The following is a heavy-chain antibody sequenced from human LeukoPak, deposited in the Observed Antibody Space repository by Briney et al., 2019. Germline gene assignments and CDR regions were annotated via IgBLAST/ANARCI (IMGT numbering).Heavy chain of an antibody. CDR3: ASDMVVPAAISSPENSFDY. D-gene: IGHD2-2*02. CDR2: INPSGGST. V-gene: IGHV1-46*01. CDR1: GYTFTSYY. J-gene: IGHJ4*02. Sequence: GASVKVSCKASGYTFTSYYMHWVRQAPGQGLEWMGIINPSGGSTSYAQKFQGRVTMTRDTSTSTVCMELSSLRSEDTAVYYCASDMVVPAAISSPENSFDYWGQGTLVTVSS.